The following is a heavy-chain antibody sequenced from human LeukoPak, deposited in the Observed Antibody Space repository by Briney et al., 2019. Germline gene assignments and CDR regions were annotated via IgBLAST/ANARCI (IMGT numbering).Heavy chain of an antibody. J-gene: IGHJ4*02. V-gene: IGHV4-39*07. CDR2: ISGST. D-gene: IGHD3-10*01. Sequence: SETLSLTCTVSGDPISSGYFYWGWIRQPPGKGLEWIGSISGSTFYNPSLKSRVTMSLDTSKSQFSLKLSSVTAADTAVYYCARNFYGSGRRYFDYWGQGTLVTVSS. CDR1: GDPISSGYFY. CDR3: ARNFYGSGRRYFDY.